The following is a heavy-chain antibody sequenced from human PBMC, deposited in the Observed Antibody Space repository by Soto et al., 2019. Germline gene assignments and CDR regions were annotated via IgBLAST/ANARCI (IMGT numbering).Heavy chain of an antibody. CDR2: INPNSGGT. D-gene: IGHD3-9*01. J-gene: IGHJ4*02. CDR1: GYTFTGYY. Sequence: GASVKVSCKACGYTFTGYYMHWVRQAPGQGLEWMGWINPNSGGTNYAQKFQGRVTMTRDTSISTAYMELSRLRSDDTAVYYCARPYATRYDILTGPDYWGQGTLVTVSS. CDR3: ARPYATRYDILTGPDY. V-gene: IGHV1-2*02.